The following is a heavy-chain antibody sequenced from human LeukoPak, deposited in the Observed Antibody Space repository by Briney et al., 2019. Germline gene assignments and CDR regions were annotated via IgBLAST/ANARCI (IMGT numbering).Heavy chain of an antibody. Sequence: ASVKVSCKASGGTFSSYAISWVRQAPGQGLEWMGRIIPIFGIANYAQKSQGRVTITADKSTSTAYMELSSLRSEDTAVYYCASSVMAIGPSAKYYYGMDVWGQATTVTVSS. CDR1: GGTFSSYA. J-gene: IGHJ6*02. D-gene: IGHD2-8*01. V-gene: IGHV1-69*04. CDR3: ASSVMAIGPSAKYYYGMDV. CDR2: IIPIFGIA.